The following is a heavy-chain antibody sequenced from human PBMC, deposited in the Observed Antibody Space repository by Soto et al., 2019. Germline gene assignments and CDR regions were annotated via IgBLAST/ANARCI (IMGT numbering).Heavy chain of an antibody. CDR1: GGSISSYY. V-gene: IGHV4-59*08. D-gene: IGHD3-3*01. CDR2: IYYSGST. Sequence: PSETLSLTCTVSGGSISSYYWSWIRQPPGKGLEWIGYIYYSGSTNYNPSLKSRVTISVDTSKNQFSLKLSSVNAADTAVYYCARSITIFGVVTPYHYYMDVRGKGTTVTVSS. J-gene: IGHJ6*03. CDR3: ARSITIFGVVTPYHYYMDV.